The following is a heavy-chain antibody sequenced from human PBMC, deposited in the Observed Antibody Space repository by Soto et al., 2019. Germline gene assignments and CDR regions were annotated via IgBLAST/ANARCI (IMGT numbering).Heavy chain of an antibody. CDR2: IYYSGST. J-gene: IGHJ4*02. Sequence: QLQLQESGPGLVKPSQTLSLACTVSGGSFSSGGYYWSWIRQLPGKGLEWIGYIYYSGSTYYNPSLKILFTISLDTSKNQFSLKLSSVTAADTAVYYCARATSFSGHHGYWGQGTLVTFSS. D-gene: IGHD2-8*02. V-gene: IGHV4-31*01. CDR3: ARATSFSGHHGY. CDR1: GGSFSSGGYY.